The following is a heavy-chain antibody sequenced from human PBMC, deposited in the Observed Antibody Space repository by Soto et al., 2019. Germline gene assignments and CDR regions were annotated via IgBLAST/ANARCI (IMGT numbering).Heavy chain of an antibody. CDR1: GYSISSSNW. CDR2: IYYSGTT. V-gene: IGHV4-28*03. J-gene: IGHJ5*02. Sequence: SVTLSLTCAVSGYSISSSNWLVWIRQPPGKGLEWIGYIYYSGTTYYNPSLKSRVTMSVDTSKNQFSLKLTSVTAADTAVYYCARETYGDYVGYFDPWGQGIQVTVSS. D-gene: IGHD4-17*01. CDR3: ARETYGDYVGYFDP.